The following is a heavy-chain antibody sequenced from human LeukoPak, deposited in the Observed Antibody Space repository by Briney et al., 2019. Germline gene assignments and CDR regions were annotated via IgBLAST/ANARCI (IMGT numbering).Heavy chain of an antibody. CDR1: AFTFSRYG. CDR3: AKDRYGSGSDTP. D-gene: IGHD3-10*01. V-gene: IGHV3-30*02. J-gene: IGHJ5*02. Sequence: GGSLRLSCAASAFTFSRYGMHWVRQAPGQGLEWVALIRSDGNNKYYADSVKGRFTISRDNSKNTLSLQMNSLRTEDTAVYYCAKDRYGSGSDTPWGQGTLVTVSS. CDR2: IRSDGNNK.